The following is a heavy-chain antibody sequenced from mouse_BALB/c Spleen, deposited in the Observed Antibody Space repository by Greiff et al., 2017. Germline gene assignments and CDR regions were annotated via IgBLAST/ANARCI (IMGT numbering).Heavy chain of an antibody. CDR1: GFTFSSYG. D-gene: IGHD4-1*01. Sequence: LMESGGGLVQPGGSLKLSCAASGFTFSSYGMSWVRQTPDKRLELVATINSNGGSTYYPDSVKGRFTISRDNAKNTLYLQMSSLKSEDTAMYYCARGNWADYWGQGTTLTVSS. V-gene: IGHV5-6-3*01. CDR3: ARGNWADY. J-gene: IGHJ2*01. CDR2: INSNGGST.